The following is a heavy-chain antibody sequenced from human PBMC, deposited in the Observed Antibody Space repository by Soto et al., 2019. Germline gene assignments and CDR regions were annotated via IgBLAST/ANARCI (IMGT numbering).Heavy chain of an antibody. CDR1: GSTFGSYG. D-gene: IGHD3-9*01. Sequence: GGSLRLSCAASGSTFGSYGMHWVRQAPGKGLEWVAVISYDGSNKYYADSVKGRFTISRDNSKNTLYLQMNSLRAEDTAVYYCAKDSLRYFDWLYPPTSGMDVWGQGTTVTVSS. CDR2: ISYDGSNK. CDR3: AKDSLRYFDWLYPPTSGMDV. V-gene: IGHV3-30*18. J-gene: IGHJ6*02.